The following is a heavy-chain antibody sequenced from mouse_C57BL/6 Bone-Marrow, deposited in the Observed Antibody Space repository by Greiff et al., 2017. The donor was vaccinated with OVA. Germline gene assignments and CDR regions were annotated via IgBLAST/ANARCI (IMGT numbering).Heavy chain of an antibody. CDR1: GYTFTDYY. D-gene: IGHD1-1*01. CDR2: INPNNGGT. V-gene: IGHV1-26*01. Sequence: EVQLQQSGPELVKPGASVKISCKASGYTFTDYYMNWVKQSHGKSLEWIGDINPNNGGTSYNQKFKGKATLTVDKSSSTAYMELRSLTSEDSAVYYCARSVIDYGSSYAMDYWGQGTSVTVSS. J-gene: IGHJ4*01. CDR3: ARSVIDYGSSYAMDY.